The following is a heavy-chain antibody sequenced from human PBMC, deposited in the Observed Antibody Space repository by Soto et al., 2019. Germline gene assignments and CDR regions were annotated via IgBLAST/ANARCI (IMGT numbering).Heavy chain of an antibody. CDR2: IWHDGTNK. D-gene: IGHD3-22*01. CDR3: ARDHHYYDDTGYHEGHFDY. J-gene: IGHJ4*02. V-gene: IGHV3-33*01. Sequence: GGSLRLSCAASGFTFRNYGMHWVRQAPGKGLEWVAIIWHDGTNKYYADSVKGRFTISRDNSKNTVYLQMNSLRAEDTAVYYCARDHHYYDDTGYHEGHFDYWGQGTLVTVSS. CDR1: GFTFRNYG.